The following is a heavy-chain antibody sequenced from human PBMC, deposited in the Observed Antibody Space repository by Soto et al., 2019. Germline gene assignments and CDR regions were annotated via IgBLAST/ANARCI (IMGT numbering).Heavy chain of an antibody. CDR2: ISAYNGNT. D-gene: IGHD3-10*01. CDR3: ARDVLLRERDNWFDP. J-gene: IGHJ5*02. Sequence: GASVKVSCKASGYTFTSYGISWVRQAPGQGLEWMGWISAYNGNTNYAQKLQGRVTMTTDTSTSTAYMGLRSLRSDDTAVYYCARDVLLRERDNWFDPWGQGTLVTVSS. CDR1: GYTFTSYG. V-gene: IGHV1-18*01.